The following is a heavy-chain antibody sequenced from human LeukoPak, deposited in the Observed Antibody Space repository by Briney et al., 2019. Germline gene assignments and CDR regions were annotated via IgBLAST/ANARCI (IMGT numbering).Heavy chain of an antibody. CDR3: AKMGAMIVVVSHYMDV. CDR2: IGSSGSTV. J-gene: IGHJ6*03. D-gene: IGHD3-22*01. CDR1: GFTFSAYE. V-gene: IGHV3-48*03. Sequence: GGSLRLSCAASGFTFSAYEMNWVRQAPGKGLEWVSYIGSSGSTVYYADSVKGRFTISRDNSKNTPYLQMNSLRAEDTAVYYCAKMGAMIVVVSHYMDVWGKGTTVTVSS.